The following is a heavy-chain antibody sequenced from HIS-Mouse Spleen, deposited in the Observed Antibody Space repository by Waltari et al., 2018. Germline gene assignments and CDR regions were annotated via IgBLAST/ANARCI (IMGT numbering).Heavy chain of an antibody. CDR2: IYYSGST. CDR1: GGSISSRSYY. Sequence: QLQLQESGPGLVKPSETLSLTCTVSGGSISSRSYYWGWIRQPPGKGLEWIGSIYYSGSTYYNPSLKSRVTISVDTSKNQFSLKLSSVTAADTAVYYCARDLSLGFDYWGQGTLVTVSS. CDR3: ARDLSLGFDY. V-gene: IGHV4-39*07. D-gene: IGHD3-16*01. J-gene: IGHJ4*02.